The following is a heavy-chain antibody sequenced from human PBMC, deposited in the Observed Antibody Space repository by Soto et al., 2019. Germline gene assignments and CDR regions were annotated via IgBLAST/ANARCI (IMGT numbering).Heavy chain of an antibody. J-gene: IGHJ4*02. V-gene: IGHV4-30-4*01. CDR1: GGSISSGGYY. CDR2: IYYSGST. Sequence: PSETLSLTCTVSGGSISSGGYYWSWIRQPPGKGLEWIGYIYYSGSTYYNPSLKSRVTISVDTSKNQFSLKLSSVTATDTAVYYCARAPRGLPKFDYWGQGTLVTVSS. D-gene: IGHD1-26*01. CDR3: ARAPRGLPKFDY.